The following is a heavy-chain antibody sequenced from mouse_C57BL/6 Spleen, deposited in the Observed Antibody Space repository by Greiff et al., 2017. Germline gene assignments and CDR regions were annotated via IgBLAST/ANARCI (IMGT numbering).Heavy chain of an antibody. CDR1: GYTFTSYW. J-gene: IGHJ4*01. Sequence: VQLQQPGAELVKPGASVKMSCKASGYTFTSYWITWVKQRPGQGLEWIGDIYPGSGSPNYNEKFKSKATLTVYTSSSTAYMQLSSLTSEDAAVYYGARRLRYYAMDYWGQGTSVTVSS. V-gene: IGHV1-55*01. CDR3: ARRLRYYAMDY. CDR2: IYPGSGSP.